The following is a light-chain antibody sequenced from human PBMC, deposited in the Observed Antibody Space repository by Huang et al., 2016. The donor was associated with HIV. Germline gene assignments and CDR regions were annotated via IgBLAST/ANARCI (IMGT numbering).Light chain of an antibody. J-gene: IGKJ5*01. CDR3: QQYNNWPPEIT. V-gene: IGKV3-15*01. CDR2: DAS. CDR1: HSLSSN. Sequence: EIVMTQSPATLSVSPVERATLSCRASHSLSSNLAWYQPKPCHPPRLLIYDASARATGIPARFSGSGFGTEFTLTISSLQSEDFAVYYCQQYNNWPPEITFGQGTRLDIK.